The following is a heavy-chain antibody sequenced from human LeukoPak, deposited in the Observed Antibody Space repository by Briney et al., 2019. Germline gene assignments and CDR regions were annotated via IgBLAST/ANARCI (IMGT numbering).Heavy chain of an antibody. D-gene: IGHD2-21*02. V-gene: IGHV7-4-1*02. J-gene: IGHJ4*02. Sequence: GASVKVSCKASGYTFTSYAMNWVRQAPGQGLEWMGWINTNTGNPTYAQGFTGRFVFSLDTSVSTAYLQISSLKAEDTAVYYCAKDSRSVVVTVDPYYFDYWGQGTLVTVSS. CDR3: AKDSRSVVVTVDPYYFDY. CDR2: INTNTGNP. CDR1: GYTFTSYA.